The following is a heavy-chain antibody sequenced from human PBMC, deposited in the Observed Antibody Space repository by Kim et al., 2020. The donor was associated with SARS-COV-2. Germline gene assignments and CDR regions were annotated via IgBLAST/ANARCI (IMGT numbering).Heavy chain of an antibody. CDR3: ARDSGEYCTNGVCYWVIFAR. V-gene: IGHV4-4*07. J-gene: IGHJ5*02. CDR1: GGSISSYY. Sequence: SETLSLTCTVSGGSISSYYWSWIRQPAGKGLEWIGRIYTSGSTNYNPSLKSRVTMSVETSKNQCSLKLSSVTAADTAVYYCARDSGEYCTNGVCYWVIFARRGQGTLVTVSP. CDR2: IYTSGST. D-gene: IGHD2-8*01.